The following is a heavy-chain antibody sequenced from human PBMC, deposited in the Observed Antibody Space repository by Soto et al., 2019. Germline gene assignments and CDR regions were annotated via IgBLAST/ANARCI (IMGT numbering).Heavy chain of an antibody. Sequence: SVKVSCKDSGGTFSTYSMFWVRQAPGQGLEWMGRIIPIFGTANYAQKFQGRVTITADESTSTVYMELSSLRSEDTAIYYCAREADMAAKNFDYWGQGTLVTVS. V-gene: IGHV1-69*13. CDR3: AREADMAAKNFDY. J-gene: IGHJ4*01. CDR1: GGTFSTYS. CDR2: IIPIFGTA. D-gene: IGHD6-6*01.